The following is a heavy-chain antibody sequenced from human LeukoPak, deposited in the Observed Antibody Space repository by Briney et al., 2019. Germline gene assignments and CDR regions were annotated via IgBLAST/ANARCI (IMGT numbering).Heavy chain of an antibody. D-gene: IGHD1-1*01. J-gene: IGHJ4*02. CDR2: IKSNSRNI. V-gene: IGHV3-21*01. Sequence: PGGSLRLSCAASGFTFTSYSMNWVRQAPVKELEWVSSIKSNSRNIYYADSVKGRFTISRDNAKNSLYLQMNSLRAEDTAVYYCARVESEAFDYWGQGTLVTVSS. CDR3: ARVESEAFDY. CDR1: GFTFTSYS.